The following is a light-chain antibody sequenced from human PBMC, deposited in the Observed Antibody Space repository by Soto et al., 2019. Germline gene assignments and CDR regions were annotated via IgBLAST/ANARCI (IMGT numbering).Light chain of an antibody. V-gene: IGLV2-8*01. CDR3: SSYAGSSNV. J-gene: IGLJ1*01. CDR1: SSDVGGYNY. CDR2: EVN. Sequence: QSALTQPPSASGSPGQSVAISCTGNSSDVGGYNYVSWYQQHPGKAPKLMIYEVNKRPSGVPDRFSGSKSGNTTSLTVPGLQAADEADYYCSSYAGSSNVFGTGTKLTVL.